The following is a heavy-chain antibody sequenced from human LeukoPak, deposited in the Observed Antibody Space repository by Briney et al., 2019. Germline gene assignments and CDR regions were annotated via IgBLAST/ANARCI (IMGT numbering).Heavy chain of an antibody. CDR1: GGSISSCY. Sequence: SETLSLTCTVSGGSISSCYWSWIRQPPGKGLEWIGRIYTSGSTNYNPSPKSRVTMSVDTSKNQFSLKLSSVTAEDTAVYYCAKAHGWGIVVYGMDVWGQGTTVTVSS. D-gene: IGHD2-15*01. CDR3: AKAHGWGIVVYGMDV. J-gene: IGHJ6*02. CDR2: IYTSGST. V-gene: IGHV4-4*07.